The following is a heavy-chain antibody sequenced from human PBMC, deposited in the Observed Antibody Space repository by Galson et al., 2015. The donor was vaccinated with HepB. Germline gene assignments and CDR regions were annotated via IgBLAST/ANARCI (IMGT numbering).Heavy chain of an antibody. CDR2: ISAYNGNT. D-gene: IGHD3-22*01. Sequence: SVKVSCKASGYTFTSYGISWVRQAPGQGLEWMGWISAYNGNTNYAQKLQGRVTMTTDTSTSTAYMELRSLRSDDTAVYYCAVYYYDSSGYQKTDAFDIWGQGIMVTVSS. CDR1: GYTFTSYG. J-gene: IGHJ3*02. CDR3: AVYYYDSSGYQKTDAFDI. V-gene: IGHV1-18*04.